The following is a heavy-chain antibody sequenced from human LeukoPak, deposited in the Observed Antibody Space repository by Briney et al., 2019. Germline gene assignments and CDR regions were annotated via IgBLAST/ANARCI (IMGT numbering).Heavy chain of an antibody. D-gene: IGHD1-26*01. Sequence: GGSLRLSCAASGFTFGSYAMSWVRQAPGKGLEWVSTIGGGSETTSYADSAKGRFTNSRDNSKNTVYLQMDSLRAEDTAVYYCAKVLSGSQDYWGQGTLVTVFS. CDR3: AKVLSGSQDY. CDR1: GFTFGSYA. CDR2: IGGGSETT. V-gene: IGHV3-23*01. J-gene: IGHJ4*02.